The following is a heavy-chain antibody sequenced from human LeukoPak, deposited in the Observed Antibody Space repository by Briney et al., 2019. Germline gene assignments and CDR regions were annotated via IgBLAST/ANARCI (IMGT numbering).Heavy chain of an antibody. Sequence: GASVKVSCKAFGYTFTDYYIHWVKEAPGKGLEWMGRVDPEDGETTYAEKFQGRVTITADTSTDTAYMELRSLRSDDTAVYYCARDGSDYEDAFDIWGQGTMVTVSS. V-gene: IGHV1-69-2*01. D-gene: IGHD5-12*01. CDR1: GYTFTDYY. J-gene: IGHJ3*02. CDR2: VDPEDGET. CDR3: ARDGSDYEDAFDI.